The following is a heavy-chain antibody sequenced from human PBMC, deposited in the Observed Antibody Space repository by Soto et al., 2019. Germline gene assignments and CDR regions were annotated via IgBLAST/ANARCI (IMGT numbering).Heavy chain of an antibody. V-gene: IGHV3-30*03. CDR3: ASGGSSLNFDS. D-gene: IGHD6-6*01. Sequence: PGGSLRLSCADSGLSFSSYGMHWVRQAPGEGLEWVAAISYDGSNKNYLASVEGRFTISRDNSKNTLYLQMNSLRAEDTAVYYCASGGSSLNFDSWGQGTLVTVS. J-gene: IGHJ4*02. CDR1: GLSFSSYG. CDR2: ISYDGSNK.